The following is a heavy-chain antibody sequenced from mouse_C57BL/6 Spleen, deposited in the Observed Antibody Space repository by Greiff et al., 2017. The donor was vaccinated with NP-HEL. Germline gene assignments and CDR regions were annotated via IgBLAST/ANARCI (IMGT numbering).Heavy chain of an antibody. CDR1: GYAFSSYW. CDR2: IYHGDGDT. CDR3: ARRYYYGSSYVYAMDY. J-gene: IGHJ4*01. Sequence: QVTLKVSGAELVKPGASVKISCKASGYAFSSYWMNWVKQRPGKGLEWIGQIYHGDGDTNYNGQFKGKATLPVDKSSSTAYMQLSSLTSEDSAVYFCARRYYYGSSYVYAMDYWGQGTSVTVSS. V-gene: IGHV1-80*01. D-gene: IGHD1-1*01.